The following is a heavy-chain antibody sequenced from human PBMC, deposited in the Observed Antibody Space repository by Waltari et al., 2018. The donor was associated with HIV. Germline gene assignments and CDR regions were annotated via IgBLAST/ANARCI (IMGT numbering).Heavy chain of an antibody. CDR1: GYTFRSYD. J-gene: IGHJ6*02. V-gene: IGHV1-8*02. Sequence: QEDLVQSGAEVKKLGASVKVSCKAIGYTFRSYDINWLRQAAGQRLQWVGLMNPNSGNAGYAQKFQGRVTMTRNSCTSTAYMELSGLISEDTAIYYCVRSTKGYCPSGLCLNIDVWGQRTTVTVSS. CDR2: MNPNSGNA. CDR3: VRSTKGYCPSGLCLNIDV. D-gene: IGHD2-8*01.